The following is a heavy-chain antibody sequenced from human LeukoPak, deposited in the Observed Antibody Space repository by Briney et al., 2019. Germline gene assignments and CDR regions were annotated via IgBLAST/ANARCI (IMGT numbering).Heavy chain of an antibody. V-gene: IGHV4-59*01. CDR3: PSNTLDCSGGSCYPRYFQH. CDR2: MYYSGRT. J-gene: IGHJ1*01. D-gene: IGHD2-15*01. Sequence: TSETLSLTCTVSGASIRIYYWTCIRQPPGKGLEGIGYMYYSGRTSYNPSLKSRLSMSVHPSKNQFTPNLRSVTAADTAVYYCPSNTLDCSGGSCYPRYFQHWGQGTLVTVSS. CDR1: GASIRIYY.